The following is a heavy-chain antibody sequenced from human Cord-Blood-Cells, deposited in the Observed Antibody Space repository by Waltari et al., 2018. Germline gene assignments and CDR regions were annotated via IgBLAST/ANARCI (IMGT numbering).Heavy chain of an antibody. CDR2: ISAYNGNT. V-gene: IGHV1-18*04. CDR1: TFPTYG. Sequence: TFPTYGIGWGRQAPGQGLEWMGWISAYNGNTNYAQKLQGRVTMTTDTSTSTAYMELRSLRSDDTAVYYCARSRLVVPAAYYFDYWGQGTLVTVSS. D-gene: IGHD2-2*01. CDR3: ARSRLVVPAAYYFDY. J-gene: IGHJ4*02.